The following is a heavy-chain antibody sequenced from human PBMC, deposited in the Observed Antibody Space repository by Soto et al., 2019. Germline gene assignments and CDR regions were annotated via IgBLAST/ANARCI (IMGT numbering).Heavy chain of an antibody. CDR2: ISAYNGNT. D-gene: IGHD2-2*01. Sequence: ASAKASCTASGYTFTSYGLCWARPSPGQGSGWMGWISAYNGNTNYAQKLQGRVTMTTDTPTSTADMELRSLRSDDTAVYYCARFDCSSTSCYGDYYDMDVWGKGTTVTGSS. V-gene: IGHV1-18*01. J-gene: IGHJ6*03. CDR1: GYTFTSYG. CDR3: ARFDCSSTSCYGDYYDMDV.